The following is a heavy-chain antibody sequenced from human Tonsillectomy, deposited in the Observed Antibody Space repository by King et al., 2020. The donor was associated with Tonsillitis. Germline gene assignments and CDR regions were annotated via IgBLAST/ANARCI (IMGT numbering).Heavy chain of an antibody. CDR2: INPSGGST. V-gene: IGHV1-46*01. D-gene: IGHD3-22*01. Sequence: VQLVESGAEVKKPGASVKVSCKASGYTFTSYYVHWVRQAPGQGLEWMGLINPSGGSTSYAQKFQGRVIMTRDTSTSTVYRDLSSLRSEDTAVYYCARTYYYDRSGYYFGYWGQGTLVTVSS. CDR3: ARTYYYDRSGYYFGY. CDR1: GYTFTSYY. J-gene: IGHJ4*02.